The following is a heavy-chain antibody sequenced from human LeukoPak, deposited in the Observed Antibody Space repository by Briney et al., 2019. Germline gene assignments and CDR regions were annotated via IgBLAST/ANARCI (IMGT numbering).Heavy chain of an antibody. Sequence: GGSLRLSCAASGFTVSSNYMSWVRQAPGKGLEWVSVIYSGGSTYYADSVKGRFTISRDNSKNTLYLQMNSLRAEDTAVYYCAKEGFNYYDSSGYYSWGQGTLVTVSS. CDR3: AKEGFNYYDSSGYYS. V-gene: IGHV3-66*01. CDR1: GFTVSSNY. CDR2: IYSGGST. J-gene: IGHJ4*02. D-gene: IGHD3-22*01.